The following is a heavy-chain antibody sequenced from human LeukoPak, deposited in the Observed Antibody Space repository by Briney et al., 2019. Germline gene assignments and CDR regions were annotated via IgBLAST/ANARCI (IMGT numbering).Heavy chain of an antibody. Sequence: SETLSLTCAVYGGSFSGYFWSWIRQPPGKGLEWIGEINHSGSTNYNPSLKSRVTVSVDTSKNQFSLNVSSVTAADTAVYYCARTPWPGQLVHYYLDVWAKGTMVTVSS. CDR1: GGSFSGYF. J-gene: IGHJ6*03. CDR2: INHSGST. CDR3: ARTPWPGQLVHYYLDV. D-gene: IGHD6-6*01. V-gene: IGHV4-34*01.